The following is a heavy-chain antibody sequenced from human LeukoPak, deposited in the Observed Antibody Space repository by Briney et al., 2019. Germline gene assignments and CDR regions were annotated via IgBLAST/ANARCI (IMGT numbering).Heavy chain of an antibody. CDR3: ATDRIVGASAFDV. Sequence: PGGSLRLSCAGSGFSFSHTWMNWVRQAPGKGLEYIGRIKSKTNGGEATEYAAAVTGRFFISRDDSASTLYLHLNSLKTEDTAVYYCATDRIVGASAFDVWGQGTMVIVSS. CDR1: GFSFSHTW. J-gene: IGHJ3*01. CDR2: IKSKTNGGEAT. D-gene: IGHD1-26*01. V-gene: IGHV3-15*01.